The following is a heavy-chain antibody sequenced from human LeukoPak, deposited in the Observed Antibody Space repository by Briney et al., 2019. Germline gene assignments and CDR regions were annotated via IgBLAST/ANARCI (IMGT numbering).Heavy chain of an antibody. CDR1: GFTFSSYS. V-gene: IGHV3-48*04. J-gene: IGHJ6*03. Sequence: PGGSLRLSCAASGFTFSSYSMNWVRQAPGKGLEWVSYISSSSSTIYYADSVKGRFTISRDNAKNSLYLQMNSLRADDTAVYYCVRANDNYYYYYMDVWGKGTTVTISS. CDR3: VRANDNYYYYYMDV. CDR2: ISSSSSTI. D-gene: IGHD3-9*01.